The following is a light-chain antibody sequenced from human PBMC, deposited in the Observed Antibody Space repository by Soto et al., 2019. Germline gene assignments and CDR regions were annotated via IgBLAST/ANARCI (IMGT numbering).Light chain of an antibody. J-gene: IGKJ3*01. CDR1: QSVRSSY. CDR3: QYIGSSPLFS. CDR2: DAS. V-gene: IGKV3-20*01. Sequence: EIVLTQSPDTLSLSPGERATLSCRASQSVRSSYLAWYQQKPGQAPRLLFYDASSRATGVPDRFSGSGSWKDFTITSSRLEPEDFAVYYWQYIGSSPLFSFGPGTKVDIK.